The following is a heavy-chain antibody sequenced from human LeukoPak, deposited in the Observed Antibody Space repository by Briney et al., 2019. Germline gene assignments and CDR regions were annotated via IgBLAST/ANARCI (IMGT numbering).Heavy chain of an antibody. CDR3: AKSYLGGSYGGAFDI. Sequence: GGSLRLSCAASGFTFDDYAMHWVRQAPGKGLEWVSGISWNSGSIGYADSVKGRFTISRDNAKNSLYLQMNSLRAEDTALYYCAKSYLGGSYGGAFDIWGQGTMATVSS. CDR1: GFTFDDYA. V-gene: IGHV3-9*01. CDR2: ISWNSGSI. D-gene: IGHD1-26*01. J-gene: IGHJ3*02.